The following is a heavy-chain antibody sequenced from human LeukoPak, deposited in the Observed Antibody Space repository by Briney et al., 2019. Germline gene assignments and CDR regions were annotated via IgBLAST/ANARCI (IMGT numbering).Heavy chain of an antibody. V-gene: IGHV4-34*01. J-gene: IGHJ4*02. Sequence: SETLSLTCAVYGGSFSGYYWSWIRQPPGKGLEWIGEINHSGGTNYNPSLKSRVTISVDTSKNQFSLKLSSVTAADTAVYYCARGLRGSRSFDYWGQGTLVTVSS. CDR1: GGSFSGYY. CDR2: INHSGGT. D-gene: IGHD3-10*01. CDR3: ARGLRGSRSFDY.